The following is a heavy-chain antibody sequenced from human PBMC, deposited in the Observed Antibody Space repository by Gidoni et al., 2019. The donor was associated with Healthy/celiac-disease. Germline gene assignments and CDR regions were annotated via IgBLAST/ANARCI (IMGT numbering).Heavy chain of an antibody. CDR3: ASPLGLREKEGAFDY. V-gene: IGHV1-69*01. D-gene: IGHD5-12*01. CDR1: GGTFSSYA. CDR2: IIPIFGTA. Sequence: QVQLVQSGAEVKKPGSSVKVSCQASGGTFSSYAIRWVRQAPGQGLEWMGGIIPIFGTANYAQKFQGRVTITADESTSTAYMELSSLRSEDTAVYYCASPLGLREKEGAFDYWGQGTLVTVSS. J-gene: IGHJ4*02.